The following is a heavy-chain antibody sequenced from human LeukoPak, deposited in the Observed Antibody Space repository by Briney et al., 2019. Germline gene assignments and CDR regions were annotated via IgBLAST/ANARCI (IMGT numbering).Heavy chain of an antibody. V-gene: IGHV3-48*03. CDR2: LSSSDETI. CDR3: ARAAAAAGRFFDY. CDR1: GFTFSSYE. Sequence: GGSLRLSCAASGFTFSSYEMSWVRQAPGKGLEWVSYLSSSDETIHYADSVKGRFTVSRDNGKNSLYLQMNTLRAEDTAVYYCARAAAAAGRFFDYWGQGTLVTVSS. D-gene: IGHD6-13*01. J-gene: IGHJ4*02.